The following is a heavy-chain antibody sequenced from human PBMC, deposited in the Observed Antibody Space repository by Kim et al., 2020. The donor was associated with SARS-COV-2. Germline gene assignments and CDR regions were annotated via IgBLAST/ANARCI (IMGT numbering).Heavy chain of an antibody. CDR2: SWYDGKNE. J-gene: IGHJ4*02. CDR1: GFTFGSYG. CDR3: ARGRITRVREGHIPSYYFDY. V-gene: IGHV3-33*01. Sequence: GGSLRLSCAASGFTFGSYGMHWVRQAPGKGLEWLAVSWYDGKNEYYPDSVKGRFTVSRDNSKNTVTLQMNSLRADDTAVYYCARGRITRVREGHIPSYYFDYWGQGILVTVSS. D-gene: IGHD3-10*01.